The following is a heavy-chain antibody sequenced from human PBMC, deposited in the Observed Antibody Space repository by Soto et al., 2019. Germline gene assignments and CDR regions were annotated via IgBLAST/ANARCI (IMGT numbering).Heavy chain of an antibody. D-gene: IGHD3-3*01. CDR2: ISSSSSTI. J-gene: IGHJ4*02. V-gene: IGHV3-48*02. Sequence: PGGSLRLSCAASGFTFSSYSMNWVRQAPGKGLEWVSYISSSSSTIYYADSVKGRFTISRDNAKNSLYLQMNSLRDEDTAVYYCARPALTSYFGVVLYYFDYWGQGTLVTVSS. CDR1: GFTFSSYS. CDR3: ARPALTSYFGVVLYYFDY.